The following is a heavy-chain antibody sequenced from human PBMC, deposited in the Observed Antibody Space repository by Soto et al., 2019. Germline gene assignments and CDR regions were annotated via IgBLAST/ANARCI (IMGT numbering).Heavy chain of an antibody. CDR2: ISSSSSYI. Sequence: EVQLVESGGGLVKPGGSLRLSCAASGFTFSSYSMNWVRQAPGKWLEWVSSISSSSSYIYYADSVKGRFTISRDNAKNSLYVEMNSVRGEDTAVYYCARAYCIGSGRCYFVTVDYWGQGTLVTVSS. J-gene: IGHJ4*02. V-gene: IGHV3-21*01. CDR1: GFTFSSYS. D-gene: IGHD2-15*01. CDR3: ARAYCIGSGRCYFVTVDY.